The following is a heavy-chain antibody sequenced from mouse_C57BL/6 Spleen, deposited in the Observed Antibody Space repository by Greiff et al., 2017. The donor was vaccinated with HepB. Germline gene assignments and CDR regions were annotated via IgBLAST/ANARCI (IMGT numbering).Heavy chain of an antibody. CDR2: IRSKSNNYAT. D-gene: IGHD2-3*01. CDR1: GFSFNTYA. J-gene: IGHJ4*01. CDR3: VRHDDGREGYAMDY. Sequence: EVKLVESGGGLVQPKGSLKLSCAASGFSFNTYAMNWVRQAPGKGLEWVARIRSKSNNYATYYADSVKDRFTISRDDSESMLYLQMNNLKTEDTAMYYCVRHDDGREGYAMDYWGQGTSVTVSS. V-gene: IGHV10-1*01.